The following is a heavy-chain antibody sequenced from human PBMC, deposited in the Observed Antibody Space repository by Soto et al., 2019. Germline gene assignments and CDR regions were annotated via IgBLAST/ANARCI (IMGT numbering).Heavy chain of an antibody. J-gene: IGHJ6*02. CDR3: GKKKSADYYGMDV. D-gene: IGHD3-3*01. CDR1: GFTFSSYA. Sequence: HPGGSLRLSCAASGFTFSSYAMSWVRQAPGKGLEWVSAISGSGGSTYYADSVKGRFTISRDNSKNTLYLQMNSLRAEDTAVYYRGKKKSADYYGMDVWGQGTTVTVS. CDR2: ISGSGGST. V-gene: IGHV3-23*01.